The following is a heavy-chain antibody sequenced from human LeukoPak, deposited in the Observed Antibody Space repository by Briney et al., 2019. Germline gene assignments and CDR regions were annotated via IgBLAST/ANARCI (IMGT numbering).Heavy chain of an antibody. J-gene: IGHJ4*02. D-gene: IGHD3-9*01. Sequence: HEASVKVSCKASGYTFTDYYMHWVRQAPGQGLEWMGWINPNSRGTNYAQKFQGRVTMTRDTSISTAYMELSRLRSDDTAVYYCARGMGSYDILTGSNLDYWGQGTLVTVSS. CDR1: GYTFTDYY. V-gene: IGHV1-2*02. CDR3: ARGMGSYDILTGSNLDY. CDR2: INPNSRGT.